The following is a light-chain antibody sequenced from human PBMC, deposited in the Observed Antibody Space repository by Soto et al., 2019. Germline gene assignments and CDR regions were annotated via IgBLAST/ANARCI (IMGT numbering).Light chain of an antibody. CDR2: DAY. V-gene: IGKV3-11*01. Sequence: EIVLTQSPATLSLSPVERATLSCMASQSVSSYLAWYQQKPGQAPRLLIYDAYNRATGIPPRFSGSGSGTDFTLTISSLEPEDSAVYYCQQRHMWPITFGQGTRLEIK. CDR3: QQRHMWPIT. J-gene: IGKJ5*01. CDR1: QSVSSY.